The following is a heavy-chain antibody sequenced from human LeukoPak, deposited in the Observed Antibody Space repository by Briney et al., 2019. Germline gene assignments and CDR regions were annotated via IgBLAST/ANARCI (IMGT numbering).Heavy chain of an antibody. CDR1: GFTFSDYF. V-gene: IGHV3-11*04. CDR3: ARPAYCGGNCYYFPDY. D-gene: IGHD2-21*02. J-gene: IGHJ4*02. Sequence: GGSLRLSCAASGFTFSDYFMRWLRQAPGKGLKWLSHISSSGTGYYTDSVKGRATISRDNAKNSLYLPMNSLRAEDTAVYYCARPAYCGGNCYYFPDYWGQGTLVTVSS. CDR2: ISSSGTG.